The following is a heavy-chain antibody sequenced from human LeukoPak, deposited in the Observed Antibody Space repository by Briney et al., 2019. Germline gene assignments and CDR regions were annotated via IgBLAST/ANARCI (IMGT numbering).Heavy chain of an antibody. CDR2: MNPNSGNT. CDR3: ASDGYNCDAMDV. D-gene: IGHD5-24*01. J-gene: IGHJ6*01. Sequence: ASVKVSCKASGYTFTSHGINLVRLAPGQGLDWMGLMNPNSGNTGNVQKFQGRLTMTWDTSISTAYMELSSLRSEDTAVYYCASDGYNCDAMDVGGEATTVTVSS. V-gene: IGHV1-8*02. CDR1: GYTFTSHG.